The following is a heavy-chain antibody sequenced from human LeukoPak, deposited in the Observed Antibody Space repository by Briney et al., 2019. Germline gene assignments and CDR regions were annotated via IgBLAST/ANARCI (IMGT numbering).Heavy chain of an antibody. Sequence: SQTLSLTCTVSGGSISSGSYYWSWIRQPAGKGLEWIGRIYTSGSTNYNPSLKSRVTISVDTSKHQFSLKLSSVTAADTAVYYCARSGKYCSSTSCYRKFDYWGQGTLVTVSS. V-gene: IGHV4-61*02. D-gene: IGHD2-2*01. CDR2: IYTSGST. CDR3: ARSGKYCSSTSCYRKFDY. J-gene: IGHJ4*02. CDR1: GGSISSGSYY.